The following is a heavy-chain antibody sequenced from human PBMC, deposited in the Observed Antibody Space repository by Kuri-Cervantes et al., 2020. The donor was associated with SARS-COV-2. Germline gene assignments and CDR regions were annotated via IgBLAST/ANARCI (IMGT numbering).Heavy chain of an antibody. CDR1: GGSISSHY. V-gene: IGHV4-59*11. Sequence: SETLSLTCTVSGGSISSHYWSWIRQPPGKGLEWIGYIYYSGSTNYNPSLKSRVTISVDTSKNQFSLKLSSVTAADTAVYYCARGGDYYDSSGYYYYFDYWGQGTLVTVSS. D-gene: IGHD3-22*01. CDR3: ARGGDYYDSSGYYYYFDY. J-gene: IGHJ4*02. CDR2: IYYSGST.